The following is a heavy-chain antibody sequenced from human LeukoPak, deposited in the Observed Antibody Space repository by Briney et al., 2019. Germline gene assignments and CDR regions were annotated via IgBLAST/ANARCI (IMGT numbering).Heavy chain of an antibody. J-gene: IGHJ4*02. CDR1: GFTFSSYS. V-gene: IGHV3-48*01. D-gene: IGHD3-22*01. Sequence: GSLRLSCAASGFTFSSYSMNWVRQAPGKGLEWVSYISSSSSTIYYADSVKGRFTISRDNAKNSLYLQMNSLRAEDTAVYYCARVLRYYYDSSGSFDYWGQGTLVTVSS. CDR2: ISSSSSTI. CDR3: ARVLRYYYDSSGSFDY.